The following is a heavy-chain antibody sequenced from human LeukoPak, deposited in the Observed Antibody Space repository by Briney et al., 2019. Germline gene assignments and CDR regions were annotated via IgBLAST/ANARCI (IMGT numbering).Heavy chain of an antibody. V-gene: IGHV4-31*03. CDR2: IYYSGST. Sequence: SETLSLTCTVSGGSVSSGGYYWSWIRQHPGKGLEWIGYIYYSGSTYYNPSLKSRVTISVDTSRNQFSLKLNSVTAADTAVYFCARTYDTSAYYWYFDLWGRGTLVTVSS. CDR3: ARTYDTSAYYWYFDL. J-gene: IGHJ2*01. CDR1: GGSVSSGGYY. D-gene: IGHD3-22*01.